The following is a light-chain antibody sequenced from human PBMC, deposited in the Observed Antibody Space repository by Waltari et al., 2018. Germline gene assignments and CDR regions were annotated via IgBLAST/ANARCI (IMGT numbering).Light chain of an antibody. Sequence: IVLAQSPATLSVSPGETGTLSCRASQNINSNLAWYQQKPGQAPRLLIYGASTRATGIPPRVSGSGSGTEFTLTIRSLQSEDFAVYYCQQYDRWPPRTFGQGTKVEIK. CDR3: QQYDRWPPRT. CDR2: GAS. CDR1: QNINSN. J-gene: IGKJ1*01. V-gene: IGKV3-15*01.